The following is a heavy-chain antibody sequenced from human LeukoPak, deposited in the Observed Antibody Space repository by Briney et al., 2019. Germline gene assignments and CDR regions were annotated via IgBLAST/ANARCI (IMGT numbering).Heavy chain of an antibody. Sequence: SQTLSLTCTVSGGSISSGSYYWSWIRQHPGKGLEWIGYIYYSGSTYYNPSLKSRVTISVDTSKNQFSLKLSSVTAADTAVYYCAREGEVREMTTWGQGTLVTVSS. CDR3: AREGEVREMTT. V-gene: IGHV4-31*03. J-gene: IGHJ4*02. CDR2: IYYSGST. CDR1: GGSISSGSYY. D-gene: IGHD5-24*01.